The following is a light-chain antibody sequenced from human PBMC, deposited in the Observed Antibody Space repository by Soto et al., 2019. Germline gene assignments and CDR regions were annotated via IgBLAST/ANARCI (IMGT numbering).Light chain of an antibody. V-gene: IGLV2-14*01. Sequence: QSALTQPASVSGSPGQSITISCTGTSSDVGGYSYVSWYQQHPGKAPKLMIYDVSNRPSGVSNRFSGSKSGNTASLTISGLQHADEADYYCRSYTSSSTLVFGGGTKLTVL. CDR2: DVS. CDR1: SSDVGGYSY. CDR3: RSYTSSSTLV. J-gene: IGLJ2*01.